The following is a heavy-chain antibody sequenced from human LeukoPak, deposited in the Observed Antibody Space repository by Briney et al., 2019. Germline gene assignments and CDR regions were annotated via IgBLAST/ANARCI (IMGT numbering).Heavy chain of an antibody. J-gene: IGHJ6*04. V-gene: IGHV4-34*01. Sequence: SETLSLTCAVYGGSFSGYYWSWIRQPPRKGLEWIGEINHSGSTNYNPSLTRRVTISVDTSKNQFSLKLSSVTAADTAVYYCARSKIWDYYYGMDVWGKGTTVTVSS. CDR2: INHSGST. D-gene: IGHD3-16*01. CDR1: GGSFSGYY. CDR3: ARSKIWDYYYGMDV.